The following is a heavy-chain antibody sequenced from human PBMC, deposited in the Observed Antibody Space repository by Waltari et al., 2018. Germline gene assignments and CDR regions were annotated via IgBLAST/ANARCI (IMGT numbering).Heavy chain of an antibody. CDR1: GGSISSSSYY. V-gene: IGHV4-39*07. CDR2: IYYSGST. J-gene: IGHJ6*02. D-gene: IGHD3-22*01. Sequence: QLQLQESGPGLVKPSETLSLTCTVSGGSISSSSYYWGWIRQPPGKGLGWIGSIYYSGSTSYNPSLKSRVTISVDTSKNQFSLKLISVTAADTAVYYCARDQGYYDDSSGYYSYYGMDVWGQGTTVTVSS. CDR3: ARDQGYYDDSSGYYSYYGMDV.